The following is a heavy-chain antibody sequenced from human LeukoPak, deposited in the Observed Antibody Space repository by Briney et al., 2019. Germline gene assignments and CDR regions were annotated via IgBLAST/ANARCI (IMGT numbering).Heavy chain of an antibody. Sequence: ASVKVSCKASGYTFTGYYMHWVRQAPGQGLEWMGWISAYNGNTNYAQKLQGRVTMTTDTSTSTAYMELRSLRSDDTAVYYCARPIVGLAFDIWGQGTMVTVSS. D-gene: IGHD2-15*01. J-gene: IGHJ3*02. V-gene: IGHV1-18*04. CDR2: ISAYNGNT. CDR1: GYTFTGYY. CDR3: ARPIVGLAFDI.